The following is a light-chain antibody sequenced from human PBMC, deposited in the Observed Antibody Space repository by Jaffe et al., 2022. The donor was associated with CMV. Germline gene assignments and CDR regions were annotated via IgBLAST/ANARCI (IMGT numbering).Light chain of an antibody. Sequence: QSVLTQPPSVSAAPGQKVTISCSGSSSNIGNKYVSWYQQFPGTAPKLLIYDDNKRPSGIPDRFSGSKSGTSATLGITGLQTGDEADYYCGAWDNSLSAWVLGGGTKLTVL. V-gene: IGLV1-51*01. CDR2: DDN. J-gene: IGLJ3*02. CDR1: SSNIGNKY. CDR3: GAWDNSLSAWV.